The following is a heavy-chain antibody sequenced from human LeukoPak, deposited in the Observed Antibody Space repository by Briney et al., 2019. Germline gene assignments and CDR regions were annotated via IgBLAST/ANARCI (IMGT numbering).Heavy chain of an antibody. V-gene: IGHV1-2*02. J-gene: IGHJ4*02. CDR1: GYTFTGYY. D-gene: IGHD2-2*01. CDR3: ARALRGYVPDFDY. Sequence: GASVKVSCKASGYTFTGYYMHWVRQAPGQGLEWMGWINPNSGGTNYAQKFQGRVTMTRDTYISTAYMELSRLRSDDTAVYHCARALRGYVPDFDYWGQGTLVTVSS. CDR2: INPNSGGT.